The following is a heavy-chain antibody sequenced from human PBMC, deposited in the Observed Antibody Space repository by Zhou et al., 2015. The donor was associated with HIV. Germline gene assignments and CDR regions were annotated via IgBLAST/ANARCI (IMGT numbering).Heavy chain of an antibody. CDR1: GYTFTRYG. Sequence: QVQLVQSGPEVKKPGASVKVSCKASGYTFTRYGISWVRQAPGQGLEWMGRTSTYTGSTDSVQKFQGRVTMTTDTSTNTAYMDLRSLRSDDTAVYYCARTTYYDGSGYYYFDYWAGTLITVSS. V-gene: IGHV1-18*01. CDR2: TSTYTGST. J-gene: IGHJ4*01. D-gene: IGHD3-22*01. CDR3: ARTTYYDGSGYYYFDY.